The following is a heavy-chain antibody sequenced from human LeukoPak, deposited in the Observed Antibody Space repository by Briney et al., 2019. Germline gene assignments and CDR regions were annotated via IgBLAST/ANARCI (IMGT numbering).Heavy chain of an antibody. V-gene: IGHV1-8*01. CDR3: ARDPSYGSGSYYRVDYFDY. Sequence: ASVKVSCKASGYTFTNYDINWVRQATGQGLEWMGWMNPNTGNTGYAQKFQGRVTMTRNTSTSTVYMELSSLRSEDTAVYYCARDPSYGSGSYYRVDYFDYWGQGTLVTVSS. J-gene: IGHJ4*02. D-gene: IGHD3-10*01. CDR1: GYTFTNYD. CDR2: MNPNTGNT.